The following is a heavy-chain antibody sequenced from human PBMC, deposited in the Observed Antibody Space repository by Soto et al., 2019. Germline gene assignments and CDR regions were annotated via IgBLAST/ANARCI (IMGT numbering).Heavy chain of an antibody. J-gene: IGHJ4*02. V-gene: IGHV3-23*01. Sequence: EVQLLESGGGLVQPGGSLRLSCAASGFTFSSYAMSWVRQAPGKGLEWVSAISGSGGSTYYADSVKGRVTISRDNSKNTLYLQMSSLRAEDTAVYYCAKTLIAWDTAMGYFAYWGQGTLVTVSS. CDR3: AKTLIAWDTAMGYFAY. CDR2: ISGSGGST. CDR1: GFTFSSYA. D-gene: IGHD5-18*01.